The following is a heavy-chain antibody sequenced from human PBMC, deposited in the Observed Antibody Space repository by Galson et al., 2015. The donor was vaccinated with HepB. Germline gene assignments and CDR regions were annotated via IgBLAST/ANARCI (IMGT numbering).Heavy chain of an antibody. CDR3: ARRGEYNWFDP. CDR1: GGSISSGDYY. CDR2: IYYSGST. Sequence: TLSLTCTVSGGSISSGDYYWSWIRQRPGKGLEWIGYIYYSGSTYYNPSLKSRVTISVDTSKNQFSLKLSSVTAADTAVYYCARRGEYNWFDPWGQGTLVTVSS. J-gene: IGHJ5*02. V-gene: IGHV4-30-4*01. D-gene: IGHD3-16*01.